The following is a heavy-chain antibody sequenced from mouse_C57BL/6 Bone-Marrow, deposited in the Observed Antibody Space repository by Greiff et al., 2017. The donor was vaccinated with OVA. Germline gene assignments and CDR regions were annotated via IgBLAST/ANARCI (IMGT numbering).Heavy chain of an antibody. CDR3: ERLGRGTY. CDR1: GYSITSGYY. CDR2: ISYDGSN. V-gene: IGHV3-6*01. D-gene: IGHD4-1*01. J-gene: IGHJ3*01. Sequence: EVQLVESGPGLVKPSQSLSLTCSVTGYSITSGYYWYWIRQFPGNKLEWMGYISYDGSNNYNPTLKNRITITCDTSKNQFFLTLNSVTTEDTASYYCERLGRGTYWGQGTLVTVSA.